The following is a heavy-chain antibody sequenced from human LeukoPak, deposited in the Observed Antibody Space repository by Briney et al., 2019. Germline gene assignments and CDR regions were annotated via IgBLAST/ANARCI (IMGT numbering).Heavy chain of an antibody. CDR3: ARDQTVPPGDAFDI. V-gene: IGHV3-53*01. CDR2: IYSGGST. D-gene: IGHD4-17*01. Sequence: GGSLRLSCAASGFTVSSNYMSWVRQAPGKGLEWVAVIYSGGSTYYADSVKGRFTISRDNSKNTLYLQMNSLRAEDTAVYYCARDQTVPPGDAFDIWGQGTMVTVSS. CDR1: GFTVSSNY. J-gene: IGHJ3*02.